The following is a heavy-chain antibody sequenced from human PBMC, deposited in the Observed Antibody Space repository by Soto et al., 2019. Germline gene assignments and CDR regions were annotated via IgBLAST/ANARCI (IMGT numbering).Heavy chain of an antibody. CDR1: GGSFSDFY. V-gene: IGHV4-34*02. Sequence: QVQLQQWGAGLLKPSETLSLTCAVSGGSFSDFYWTWIRQLPGKGLEWIGEINHIGYTNYNPSLGSRVAISGDTSKNQFSLNLRSVTAADTAVYYCGPRGAVAPRGYWGQGTLVTVSS. J-gene: IGHJ4*02. D-gene: IGHD2-15*01. CDR3: GPRGAVAPRGY. CDR2: INHIGYT.